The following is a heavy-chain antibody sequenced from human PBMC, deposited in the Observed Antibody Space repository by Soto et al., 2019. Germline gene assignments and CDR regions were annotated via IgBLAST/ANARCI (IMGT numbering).Heavy chain of an antibody. CDR3: AKGQLPPGGWFDP. CDR1: GFTFSSYG. CDR2: ISYDGSNK. V-gene: IGHV3-30*18. D-gene: IGHD6-13*01. J-gene: IGHJ5*02. Sequence: QVQLVESGGGVVQPGRSLRLSCAASGFTFSSYGMHWVRQAPGKGLEWVAVISYDGSNKYYADSVKGRFTISRDNSKNTLYLQMNSLRAEDTAVYYCAKGQLPPGGWFDPWGQGTLVTVSS.